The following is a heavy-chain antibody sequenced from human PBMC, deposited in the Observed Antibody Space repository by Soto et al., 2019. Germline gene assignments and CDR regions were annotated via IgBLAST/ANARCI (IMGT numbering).Heavy chain of an antibody. J-gene: IGHJ3*02. CDR1: GYTFTSYG. D-gene: IGHD3-16*01. V-gene: IGHV1-18*01. CDR3: ARGGGTAGPDAETHAFDI. CDR2: ISAYNGNT. Sequence: ASVKVSFKASGYTFTSYGISWVRQAPGQGLEWMGWISAYNGNTNYAQKLQGRVTMTTDTSTSTAYMELRSLRSDDTAVYYCARGGGTAGPDAETHAFDIWGQGTMVTVSS.